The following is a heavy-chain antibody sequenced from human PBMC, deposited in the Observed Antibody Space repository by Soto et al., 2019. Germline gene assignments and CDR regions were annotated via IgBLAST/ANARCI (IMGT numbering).Heavy chain of an antibody. J-gene: IGHJ5*02. D-gene: IGHD1-7*01. CDR3: ARVNWNYVNWFDP. CDR1: GYTFTGYY. Sequence: ASVKVSCKASGYTFTGYYMHWVRQAPGQGLEWMGWINPNSGGTNYAQKFQGRVTMTRDTSISTAYMELSRLRSDDTAVYYCARVNWNYVNWFDPWGQGTLVTVSS. CDR2: INPNSGGT. V-gene: IGHV1-2*02.